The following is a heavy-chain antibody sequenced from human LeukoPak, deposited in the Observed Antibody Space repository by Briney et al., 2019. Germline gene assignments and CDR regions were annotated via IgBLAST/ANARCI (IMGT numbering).Heavy chain of an antibody. D-gene: IGHD2-2*01. J-gene: IGHJ4*02. CDR3: AKSGSVPPDY. Sequence: GGSLRLSCAASGFTFTIYAMSWVRQSPGKGLEWVSSISDSGDTTYYADSVKGRLTISSDNSRNTLYLQVNSLRAEDTAVYYCAKSGSVPPDYWGQGTLVTVSS. CDR2: ISDSGDTT. V-gene: IGHV3-23*01. CDR1: GFTFTIYA.